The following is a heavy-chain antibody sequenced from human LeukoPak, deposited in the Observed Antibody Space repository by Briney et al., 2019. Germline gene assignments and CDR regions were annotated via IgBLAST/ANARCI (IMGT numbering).Heavy chain of an antibody. Sequence: GGSLRLSCAASGFTFSSYWMHWVRQAPGKGLVWVSRIHSDGSSTSYADSVKGRFTISRDNAKNTLYLQMNSLRAEDTAVYYCARGYCSGGSCYSGYFQHWGQGTLVTVSS. CDR1: GFTFSSYW. D-gene: IGHD2-15*01. CDR2: IHSDGSST. J-gene: IGHJ1*01. V-gene: IGHV3-74*01. CDR3: ARGYCSGGSCYSGYFQH.